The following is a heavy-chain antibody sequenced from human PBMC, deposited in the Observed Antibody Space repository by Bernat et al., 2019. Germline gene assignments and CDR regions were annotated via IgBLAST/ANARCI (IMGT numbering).Heavy chain of an antibody. Sequence: QVQLVESGGRVVQPGTSLRLSCEASGFIFSSYGMHWVRQAPGKGLEWVGVIWWDASNTHYSDAVRSRFIISSDDSKNTLFLQMNSLRGDDTAIYYCAREGWSTLAAAGTGADYWGQGTLVSVSS. CDR2: IWWDASNT. D-gene: IGHD6-13*01. CDR1: GFIFSSYG. J-gene: IGHJ4*02. CDR3: AREGWSTLAAAGTGADY. V-gene: IGHV3-33*01.